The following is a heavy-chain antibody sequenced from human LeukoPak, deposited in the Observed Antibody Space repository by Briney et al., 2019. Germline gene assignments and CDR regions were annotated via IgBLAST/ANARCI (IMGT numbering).Heavy chain of an antibody. Sequence: GGSLRLSCAASGFTFSSYGMHWGRQAPGKGLEWVAVISLDGSNKNYADSVKGRFTISRDNSKNTLYLQMNNLRAEDTAVYYCHPERRGNWFDPWGQGTLVTVSS. CDR1: GFTFSSYG. D-gene: IGHD3-10*01. CDR2: ISLDGSNK. V-gene: IGHV3-30*03. CDR3: HPERRGNWFDP. J-gene: IGHJ5*02.